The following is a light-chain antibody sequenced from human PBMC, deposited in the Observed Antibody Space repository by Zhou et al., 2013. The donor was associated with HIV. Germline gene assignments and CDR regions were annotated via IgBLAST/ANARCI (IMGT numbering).Light chain of an antibody. Sequence: EIVLTQSPDTLSLSPGERATLSCRARQPIHTNSVAWYQQKPGQAPRLLMFGASRRATGIPDRFSGSGSGTDFTLTIRRLEPEDFAVYYCQQYGSSPGTFGQGTKVEIE. J-gene: IGKJ1*01. CDR2: GAS. CDR1: QPIHTNS. V-gene: IGKV3-20*01. CDR3: QQYGSSPGT.